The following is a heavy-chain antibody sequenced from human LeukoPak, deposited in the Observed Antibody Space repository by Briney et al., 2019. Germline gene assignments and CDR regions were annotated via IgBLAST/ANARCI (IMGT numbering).Heavy chain of an antibody. CDR3: TTYYDFWSGYYMLHFEY. CDR1: GFTFSNAW. Sequence: GGSLRLSCAASGFTFSNAWMSWVRQAPGKGLEWVSRIKSRADGGTTDYAAPGKGRFTISSDDSKHTLYLQMNSLKTEDTDVYYCTTYYDFWSGYYMLHFEYWGQGTLVTVSS. D-gene: IGHD3-3*01. CDR2: IKSRADGGTT. J-gene: IGHJ4*02. V-gene: IGHV3-15*01.